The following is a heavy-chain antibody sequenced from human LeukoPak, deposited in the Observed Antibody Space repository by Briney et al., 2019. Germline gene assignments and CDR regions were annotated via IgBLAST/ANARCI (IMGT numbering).Heavy chain of an antibody. CDR3: ADYRKPQGLDY. D-gene: IGHD1-14*01. Sequence: GSLRLSCEVSEFPFSVYAMAWVRQAPGQGLEWVSAIDASGGDTYYTDSVKGRFTISRDNSKNTVYLQMNSLRVEDTAVYYCADYRKPQGLDYWGQGTLVTVSS. CDR1: EFPFSVYA. CDR2: IDASGGDT. V-gene: IGHV3-23*01. J-gene: IGHJ4*02.